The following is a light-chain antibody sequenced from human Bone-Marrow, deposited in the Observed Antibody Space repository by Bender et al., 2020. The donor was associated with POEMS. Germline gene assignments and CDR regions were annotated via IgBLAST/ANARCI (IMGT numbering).Light chain of an antibody. CDR2: DVR. CDR3: CSYTIYYTWV. CDR1: PGDIVNYNY. V-gene: IGLV2-14*03. Sequence: QSALTQPASVSGSPGQSITISCSGPPGDIVNYNYVSWYQLQPGKAPKTIIYDVRVRPSGISYRFSGSKSGNTASLTISGLQDEDEGDYYCCSYTIYYTWVFGGGTKLTVL. J-gene: IGLJ2*01.